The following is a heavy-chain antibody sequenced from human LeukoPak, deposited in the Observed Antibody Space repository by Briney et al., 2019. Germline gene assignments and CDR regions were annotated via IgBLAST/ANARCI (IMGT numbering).Heavy chain of an antibody. D-gene: IGHD5-18*01. V-gene: IGHV4-59*01. CDR3: ARVRYSYGYSDYFDH. J-gene: IGHJ4*02. CDR2: IYYSGST. CDR1: GGSISSYY. Sequence: SETLSLTCTVSGGSISSYYWSWIRQPPGKGLEWIGYIYYSGSTNYNPSLKSRVTISVDTSKNQFSLKLSSVTAADTAVYYCARVRYSYGYSDYFDHWGQGTLVTVSS.